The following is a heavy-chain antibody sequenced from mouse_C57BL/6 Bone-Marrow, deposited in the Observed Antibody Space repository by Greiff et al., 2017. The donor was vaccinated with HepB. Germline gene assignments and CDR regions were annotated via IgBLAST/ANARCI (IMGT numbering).Heavy chain of an antibody. V-gene: IGHV1-15*01. Sequence: QVQLQQSGAELVRPGASVTLSCKASGYTFTDYEMHWVKQTPVHGLEWIGAIDPETGGTAYNQKFKGKAILTADKSSSTAYMELRSLTSEDSAVYYCTREGLTVTPWFAYWGQGTLVTVSA. D-gene: IGHD4-1*01. J-gene: IGHJ3*01. CDR2: IDPETGGT. CDR1: GYTFTDYE. CDR3: TREGLTVTPWFAY.